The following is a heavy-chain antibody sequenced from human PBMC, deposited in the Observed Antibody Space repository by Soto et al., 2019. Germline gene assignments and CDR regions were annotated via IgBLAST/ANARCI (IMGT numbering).Heavy chain of an antibody. CDR3: ARHNYDILTGYYSPSGYYYYYMDV. V-gene: IGHV4-59*08. J-gene: IGHJ6*03. CDR1: GGSISSYY. CDR2: IYYSGST. Sequence: SETLSLTCTVSGGSISSYYWSWIRQPPGKGLEWIGYIYYSGSTNYNPSLKSRVTISVDTSKNQFSLKLSSVTAADTAVYYCARHNYDILTGYYSPSGYYYYYMDVWGKGTTVTVSS. D-gene: IGHD3-9*01.